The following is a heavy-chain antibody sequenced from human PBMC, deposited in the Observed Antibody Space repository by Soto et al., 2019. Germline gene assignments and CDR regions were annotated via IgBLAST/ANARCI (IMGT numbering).Heavy chain of an antibody. CDR3: TRDLVAGDYAYYYGMDV. Sequence: QVQLVESGGGVVQPGRSRRLSCATSGFAFGTYAMHWVRQAPGKGLEWLAVISYDGGEKFYADSVKVRFTISRDNYKTTLYLHMNSLRREDTAVFYCTRDLVAGDYAYYYGMDVCGQGTTVTVSS. CDR2: ISYDGGEK. D-gene: IGHD6-19*01. CDR1: GFAFGTYA. V-gene: IGHV3-30-3*01. J-gene: IGHJ6*02.